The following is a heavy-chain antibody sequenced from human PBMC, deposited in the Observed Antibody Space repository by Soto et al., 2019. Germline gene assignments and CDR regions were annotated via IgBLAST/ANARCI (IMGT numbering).Heavy chain of an antibody. CDR2: ISYDGSNK. CDR3: ARDVLLWFGELSDAFDI. J-gene: IGHJ3*02. V-gene: IGHV3-30-3*01. Sequence: PGGSLRLSCAASGFTFSSYAMHWVRQAPGKGLEWVAVISYDGSNKYYADSVKGRFTISRDNSKNTLYLQMNSLRAEDTAVYYCARDVLLWFGELSDAFDIWGQGTMVTVSS. D-gene: IGHD3-10*01. CDR1: GFTFSSYA.